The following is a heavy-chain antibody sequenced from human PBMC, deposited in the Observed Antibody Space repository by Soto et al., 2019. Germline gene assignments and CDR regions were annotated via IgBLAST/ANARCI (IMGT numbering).Heavy chain of an antibody. CDR2: IIPISDTT. CDR1: GGTISSYA. CDR3: ARSQGSSTSLEIYYYYYYGMDV. J-gene: IGHJ6*02. V-gene: IGHV1-69*01. D-gene: IGHD2-2*01. Sequence: QVQLVQSGAEVKKPGSSVKVSCKASGGTISSYAISWVRQAPGQGLEWMGGIIPISDTTNYAQKFQGRVTITADGSTSTADMELSSLRSEDTAVYYCARSQGSSTSLEIYYYYYYGMDVWGQGTTVTVSS.